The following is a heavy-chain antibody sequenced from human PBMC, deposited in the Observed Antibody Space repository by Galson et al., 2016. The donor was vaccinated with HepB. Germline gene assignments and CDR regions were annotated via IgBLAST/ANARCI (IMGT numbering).Heavy chain of an antibody. CDR3: TRHLES. D-gene: IGHD1-1*01. J-gene: IGHJ4*02. CDR1: GYSFTSNW. Sequence: QSGAEVKKPGESLKISCKGSGYSFTSNWIGWVRQMPGKGLEWMGIIYPSDSDTKYSPSFQGLVPISADKSISTAYLQWSSLKASDTATYYCTRHLESWGRGTLVTVSS. V-gene: IGHV5-51*01. CDR2: IYPSDSDT.